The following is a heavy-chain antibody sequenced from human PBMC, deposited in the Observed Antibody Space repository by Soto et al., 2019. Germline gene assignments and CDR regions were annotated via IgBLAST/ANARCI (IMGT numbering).Heavy chain of an antibody. D-gene: IGHD2-21*02. Sequence: PSETLSLTCTVSGDSIGGVGYWSWIRQFPGRGLEWIGCISSSGSTYYNPALNNRISLSLATSQNQFSLKLLSVTAADTAIYYCARSGVTGIVIPSHWFDPWGQGTLVTVSS. J-gene: IGHJ5*02. V-gene: IGHV4-31*03. CDR3: ARSGVTGIVIPSHWFDP. CDR1: GDSIGGVGY. CDR2: ISSSGST.